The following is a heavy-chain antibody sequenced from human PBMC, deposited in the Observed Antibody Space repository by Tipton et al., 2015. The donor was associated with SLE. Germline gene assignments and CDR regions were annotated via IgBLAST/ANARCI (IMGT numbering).Heavy chain of an antibody. V-gene: IGHV4-34*01. CDR2: INHSGST. J-gene: IGHJ4*02. D-gene: IGHD3-3*01. CDR3: ATDYDFWSGYLGY. Sequence: TLSLTCAVYGGSLSGYYWCWIRQPPGKGVVRIGEINHSGSTNYNPSLKSRVTISVDTSKNTFSLNRSSVTAADTAVYYCATDYDFWSGYLGYWGQGTLVTVSS. CDR1: GGSLSGYY.